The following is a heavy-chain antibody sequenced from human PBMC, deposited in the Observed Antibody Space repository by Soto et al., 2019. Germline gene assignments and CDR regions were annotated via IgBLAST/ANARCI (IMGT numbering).Heavy chain of an antibody. CDR1: GGAISSSNW. CDR3: ARASATIAAAAIFDY. D-gene: IGHD6-13*01. CDR2: IYQSGST. Sequence: QVQLQESGPGLVKPSGTLSLTCAVSGGAISSSNWWSSDRQPPGKGLEWIGEIYQSGSTNYNPSLESRVRMSVDKSRNQFSLKLPSVSAAATAVYYCARASATIAAAAIFDYWGQGTLVTVSS. J-gene: IGHJ4*02. V-gene: IGHV4-4*02.